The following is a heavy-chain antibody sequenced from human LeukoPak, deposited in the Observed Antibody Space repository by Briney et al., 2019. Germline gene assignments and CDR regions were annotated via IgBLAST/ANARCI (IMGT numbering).Heavy chain of an antibody. J-gene: IGHJ4*02. D-gene: IGHD3-9*01. V-gene: IGHV3-23*01. CDR3: ARDHDNFFDY. Sequence: GGSLRLSCAASGFTFIGYAMSWVRQAPGKGLEWVSAITTSGDNAYYLDSVKGRFTMSRDNSKNTLYLQMNSLGADDTAVYYCARDHDNFFDYWGQGTLVSVST. CDR2: ITTSGDNA. CDR1: GFTFIGYA.